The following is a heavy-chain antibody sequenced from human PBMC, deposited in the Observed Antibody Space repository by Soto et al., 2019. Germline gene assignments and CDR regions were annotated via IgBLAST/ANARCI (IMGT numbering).Heavy chain of an antibody. CDR1: GGSISSHY. V-gene: IGHV4-59*11. D-gene: IGHD6-6*01. Sequence: SETLSLTCTVSGGSISSHYWSWIRQPPGKGLEWLGYIYYSGTTNYNPSLKSRVTISVDTSKNQFSLKLSSVTAADTAVYYCARGMYSSTSGPSDYWGQGTMVTVYS. CDR2: IYYSGTT. CDR3: ARGMYSSTSGPSDY. J-gene: IGHJ4*02.